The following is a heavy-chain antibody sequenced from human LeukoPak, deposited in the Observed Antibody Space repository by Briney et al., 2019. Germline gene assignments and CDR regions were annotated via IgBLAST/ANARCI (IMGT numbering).Heavy chain of an antibody. J-gene: IGHJ4*02. Sequence: SETLSLTCTVSGGSISSSSYYWGWIRQPPGKGLEWIGEINHSGSTNYNPSLKSRVTISVDTSKNQFSLKLSSVTAADTAVYYCARGRVRRITMVRGVINFDYWGQGTLVTVSS. CDR3: ARGRVRRITMVRGVINFDY. D-gene: IGHD3-10*01. CDR2: INHSGST. CDR1: GGSISSSSYY. V-gene: IGHV4-39*07.